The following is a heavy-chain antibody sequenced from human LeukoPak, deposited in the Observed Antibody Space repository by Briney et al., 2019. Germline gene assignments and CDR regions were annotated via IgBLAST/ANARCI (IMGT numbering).Heavy chain of an antibody. J-gene: IGHJ6*02. V-gene: IGHV1-2*02. CDR2: INPNSGGT. D-gene: IGHD5-18*01. CDR1: GYTLTELS. Sequence: ASVKVSCKVSGYTLTELSMHWVRQAPGQGLEWMGWINPNSGGTNYAQKFQGRVTMTRDTSISTAYMELSRLRSDDTAVYYCARVEGYSYGWAYGMDVWGQGTTVTVSS. CDR3: ARVEGYSYGWAYGMDV.